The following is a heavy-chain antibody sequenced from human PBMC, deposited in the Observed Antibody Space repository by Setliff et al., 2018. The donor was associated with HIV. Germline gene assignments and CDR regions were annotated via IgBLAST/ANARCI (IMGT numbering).Heavy chain of an antibody. CDR2: IHTSGSI. V-gene: IGHV4-4*09. Sequence: SETLSLTCTVSGGSMTNYWSWIRQPPGKGLEFIGHIHTSGSIIYNPSLKSRLTITIDTSRNQFSLKLTSVTAADTAVYYCAKFYCPHGVCYGFDIWGQGTMVTVS. CDR1: GGSMTNY. D-gene: IGHD2-8*01. J-gene: IGHJ3*02. CDR3: AKFYCPHGVCYGFDI.